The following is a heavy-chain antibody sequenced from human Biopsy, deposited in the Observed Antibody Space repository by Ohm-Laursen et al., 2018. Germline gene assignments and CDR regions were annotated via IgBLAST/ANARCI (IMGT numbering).Heavy chain of an antibody. CDR3: ARMKGRGYFDY. J-gene: IGHJ4*02. CDR1: GFSISSGFH. D-gene: IGHD1-26*01. V-gene: IGHV4-38-2*01. Sequence: GTLSLTCGVSGFSISSGFHWAWIRQPPGKGLERIGFIYRTGTTTYNPSFKSRVAIAVDTSKNQFSLTLNSVTAADAAVYYCARMKGRGYFDYWGQGTLVIVSS. CDR2: IYRTGTT.